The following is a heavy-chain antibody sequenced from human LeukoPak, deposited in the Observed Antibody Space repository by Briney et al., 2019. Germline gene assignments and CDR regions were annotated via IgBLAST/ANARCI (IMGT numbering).Heavy chain of an antibody. CDR3: VRATYYYDSSGRTDAFDI. J-gene: IGHJ3*02. CDR1: GGSISSGSYY. D-gene: IGHD3-22*01. CDR2: IYTSGST. Sequence: PSETLSLTCTVSGGSISSGSYYWSWIRQPAGKGLEWIGRIYTSGSTNYNPSLKSRVTISVDTSKNQFSLKLSSVTAADTAVYYCVRATYYYDSSGRTDAFDIWGQGTMVTASS. V-gene: IGHV4-61*02.